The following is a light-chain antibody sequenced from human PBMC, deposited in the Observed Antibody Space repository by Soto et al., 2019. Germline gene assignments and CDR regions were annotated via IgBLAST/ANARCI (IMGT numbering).Light chain of an antibody. Sequence: DIQMTQSPSTLSVSVGDRVTITCRASQSISSWLAWYQQKPGKAPKLLIYDASSLDSGVPSRFSGSGSGTEFTLTISSLQPDDFATYYCQQYESYWTFGQGTKVEVK. CDR1: QSISSW. V-gene: IGKV1-5*01. J-gene: IGKJ1*01. CDR2: DAS. CDR3: QQYESYWT.